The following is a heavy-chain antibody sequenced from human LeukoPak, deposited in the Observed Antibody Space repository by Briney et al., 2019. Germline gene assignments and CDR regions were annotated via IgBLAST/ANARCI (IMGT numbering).Heavy chain of an antibody. V-gene: IGHV1-2*02. Sequence: ASVKVSCKASGYTFTGYYMHWVRQAPGQGLEWMGWINPNSGGTNYAQKFQGRVTMTRDTSISTAYMELSRLRSDDTAAYYCARDQKSSSSFLVGYYYYYMDVWGKGTTVTVSS. CDR3: ARDQKSSSSFLVGYYYYYMDV. CDR1: GYTFTGYY. D-gene: IGHD6-13*01. J-gene: IGHJ6*03. CDR2: INPNSGGT.